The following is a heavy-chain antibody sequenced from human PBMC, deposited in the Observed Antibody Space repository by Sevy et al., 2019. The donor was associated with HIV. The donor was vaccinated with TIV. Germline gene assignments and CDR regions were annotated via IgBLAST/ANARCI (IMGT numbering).Heavy chain of an antibody. CDR3: ARSTYSSNSGWALDI. V-gene: IGHV1-2*05. CDR2: INPSSGDT. Sequence: ASVKVSCKASGYTFTGYYMHWVRQAPGQGLEWMGRINPSSGDTIYAQRFQGRVTMTRDTSISTAYMELSRLRSDDTDVYYCARSTYSSNSGWALDIWGQGTKVTVSS. J-gene: IGHJ3*02. CDR1: GYTFTGYY. D-gene: IGHD6-13*01.